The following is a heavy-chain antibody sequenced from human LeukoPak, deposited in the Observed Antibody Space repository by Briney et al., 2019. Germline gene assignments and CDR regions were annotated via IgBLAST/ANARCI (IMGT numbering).Heavy chain of an antibody. CDR2: ISYDGSNK. J-gene: IGHJ4*01. V-gene: IGHV3-30*04. D-gene: IGHD5-18*01. Sequence: GGSLRLSCAASGFTFSSFAMHWVRQAPGKGLEWMAVISYDGSNKYYADSVKGRFTISRDNSKNTLYLQMNSLRAEDTAVYYYARVGRGYSFNVYYFDYWGHGTLVTVSS. CDR1: GFTFSSFA. CDR3: ARVGRGYSFNVYYFDY.